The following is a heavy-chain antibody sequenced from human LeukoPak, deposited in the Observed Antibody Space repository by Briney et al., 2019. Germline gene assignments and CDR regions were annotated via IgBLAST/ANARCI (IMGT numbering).Heavy chain of an antibody. V-gene: IGHV1-18*01. CDR2: ISAYNGNT. J-gene: IGHJ6*03. D-gene: IGHD5-18*01. CDR3: ARGLRGYSYGYVPWELSYYMDV. CDR1: GYTFTSYG. Sequence: ASVKVSCKASGYTFTSYGISWVRQAPGQGLEWMGWISAYNGNTNYAQKLQGRVTMTTDTSTSTAYMELRSLRSDDTAVYYCARGLRGYSYGYVPWELSYYMDVWGKGTTVTISS.